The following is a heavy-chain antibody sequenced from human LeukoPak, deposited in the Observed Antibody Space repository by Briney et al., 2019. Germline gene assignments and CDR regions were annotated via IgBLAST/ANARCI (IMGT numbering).Heavy chain of an antibody. Sequence: ASVKVSCKASGYTFTSYGITWLRQAPGQGLEWMGWISAYNGNTNYAQKVQGRVTMTTDTSTSTAYMELRSLRSDDTAVYYYARGGYDYLWGSSPDAFDIWGQGTMVTVSS. CDR3: ARGGYDYLWGSSPDAFDI. CDR2: ISAYNGNT. CDR1: GYTFTSYG. V-gene: IGHV1-18*01. D-gene: IGHD3-16*01. J-gene: IGHJ3*02.